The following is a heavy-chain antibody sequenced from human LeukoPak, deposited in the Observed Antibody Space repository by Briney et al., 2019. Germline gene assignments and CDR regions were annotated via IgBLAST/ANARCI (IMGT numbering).Heavy chain of an antibody. CDR1: GFTFSTYG. V-gene: IGHV3-7*03. CDR3: ARGGGLDV. Sequence: GGSLRLSCAASGFTFSTYGMNWARQAPGKGLEWVASINHNGNVNYYVDSVKGRFTISRDNAKNSLYLQMSNLRAEDTAVYFCARGGGLDVWGQGATVTVSS. D-gene: IGHD3-16*01. J-gene: IGHJ6*02. CDR2: INHNGNVN.